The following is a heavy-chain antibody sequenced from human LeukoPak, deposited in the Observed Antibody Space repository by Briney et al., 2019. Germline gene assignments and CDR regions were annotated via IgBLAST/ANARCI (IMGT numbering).Heavy chain of an antibody. Sequence: GASVKVSCKASGYTFTGYYMHWVRQAPGQGLEWMGWINPNSGGTNYAQKFQGRGTMTRDTSISTAYMELSRLRSDDTAVYYCARFGSKIQVRFLEWSLSLDIWGQGTMVTVSS. CDR1: GYTFTGYY. J-gene: IGHJ3*02. CDR2: INPNSGGT. CDR3: ARFGSKIQVRFLEWSLSLDI. V-gene: IGHV1-2*02. D-gene: IGHD3-3*01.